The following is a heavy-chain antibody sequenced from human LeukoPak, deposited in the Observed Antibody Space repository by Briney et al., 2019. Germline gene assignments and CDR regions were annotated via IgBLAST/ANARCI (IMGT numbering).Heavy chain of an antibody. J-gene: IGHJ5*02. D-gene: IGHD1-26*01. CDR3: TTEWEGP. CDR2: IKSKTDGETT. Sequence: GGSLRLSCAASGFTFSNAWMSWVRQAPGKGLEWVGRIKSKTDGETTDYAAPVKGRFTISSDDSKNTLYLQMNSLKTEDTAVYYCTTEWEGPWGQGTLVTVSS. V-gene: IGHV3-15*01. CDR1: GFTFSNAW.